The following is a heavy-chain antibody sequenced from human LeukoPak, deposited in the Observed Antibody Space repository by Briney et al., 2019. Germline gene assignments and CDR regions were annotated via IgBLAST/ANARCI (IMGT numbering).Heavy chain of an antibody. CDR3: ARVLTYYDFWSGYSGIFDY. CDR1: GGSISSYY. Sequence: SETLSLTCTVSGGSISSYYWSWIRQPPGKGLEWIGEINHSGSTNYNPSLKSRVTISVDTSKNQFSLKLSSVTAADTAVYYCARVLTYYDFWSGYSGIFDYWAREPWSPSPQ. V-gene: IGHV4-34*01. CDR2: INHSGST. D-gene: IGHD3-3*01. J-gene: IGHJ4*02.